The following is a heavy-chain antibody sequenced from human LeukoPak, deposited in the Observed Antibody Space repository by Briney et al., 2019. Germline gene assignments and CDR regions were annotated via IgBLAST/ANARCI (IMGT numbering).Heavy chain of an antibody. CDR1: GGSISSYY. CDR3: ARGPTTVTRAFDY. V-gene: IGHV4-59*12. Sequence: PSETLSLTCTVSGGSISSYYWSWIRQPPGKGLEWIGYIYYSGSTNYNPSLKSRVTMSVDTSKSQFSLKLSSVTAADTAVYYCARGPTTVTRAFDYWGQGTLVTVSS. D-gene: IGHD4-17*01. J-gene: IGHJ4*02. CDR2: IYYSGST.